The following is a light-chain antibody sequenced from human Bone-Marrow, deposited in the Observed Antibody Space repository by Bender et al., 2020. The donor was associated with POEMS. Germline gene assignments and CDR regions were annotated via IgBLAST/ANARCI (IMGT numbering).Light chain of an antibody. CDR3: QSYDNSLGGWV. V-gene: IGLV1-40*01. CDR2: GYN. CDR1: SSNTGSGYD. J-gene: IGLJ3*02. Sequence: QSMLTQPPSVSGAPGQRVTISCTGSSSNTGSGYDINWYQHLPGTAPKLLIYGYNNRPSGVPDRFSGSKSGTSASLAIIGLQAEDEGDYYCQSYDNSLGGWVFGGGTKLTVL.